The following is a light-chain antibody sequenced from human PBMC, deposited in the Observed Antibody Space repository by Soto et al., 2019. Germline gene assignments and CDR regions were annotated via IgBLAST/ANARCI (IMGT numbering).Light chain of an antibody. J-gene: IGKJ1*01. V-gene: IGKV3-20*01. Sequence: EIVLTQSPGTLSLSPGERVNLSCRSSQYVRSKYVAWYQQKPGKTPRLLIYITSSRATRIPERFSGSGSGTDVTLTISRLEPEDFAVYLCQQYGDSPWTFGQGTMV. CDR1: QYVRSKY. CDR2: ITS. CDR3: QQYGDSPWT.